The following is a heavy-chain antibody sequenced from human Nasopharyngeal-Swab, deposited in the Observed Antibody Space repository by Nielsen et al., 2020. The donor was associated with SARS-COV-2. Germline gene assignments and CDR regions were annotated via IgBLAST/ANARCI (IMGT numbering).Heavy chain of an antibody. CDR3: ARGYSSLYFSYYYYGMDV. D-gene: IGHD6-13*01. CDR2: IYYSGST. Sequence: WIRRPPGKGLEWIGYIYYSGSTNYNPSLKSRVTISVDTSKNQFSLKLSSVTAADTAVYYCARGYSSLYFSYYYYGMDVWGQGTTVTVSS. V-gene: IGHV4-59*01. J-gene: IGHJ6*02.